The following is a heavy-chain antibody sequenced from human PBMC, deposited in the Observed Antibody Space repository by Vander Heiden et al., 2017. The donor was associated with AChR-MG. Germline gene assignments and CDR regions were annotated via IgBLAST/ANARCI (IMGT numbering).Heavy chain of an antibody. CDR2: MYYSGRT. Sequence: QLQLQEWGPGLVKPSETLSHTCTVSGDSLSSSSYSWCWIRQPPGKGLEWIGSMYYSGRTNYHPSLKSRVTIFVDTSKNHFSLKVTSVTAADTAVYYCAREKGSLGEFGLGYWGQGTLVTVSS. J-gene: IGHJ4*02. D-gene: IGHD3-16*01. V-gene: IGHV4-39*02. CDR1: GDSLSSSSYS. CDR3: AREKGSLGEFGLGY.